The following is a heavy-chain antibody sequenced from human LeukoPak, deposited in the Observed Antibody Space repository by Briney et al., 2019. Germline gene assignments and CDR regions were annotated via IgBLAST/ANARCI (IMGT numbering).Heavy chain of an antibody. Sequence: PSETLSLTCTVSGGSISSSSYYWGWIRQPPGKGLEWIGSIYYSGSTYYNPSLKSRVTISVDTSKNQFSLKLSSVTAADTAVYYCARDGVDIVVVPAARKSFDIWGQGTMVTVSS. CDR3: ARDGVDIVVVPAARKSFDI. CDR1: GGSISSSSYY. CDR2: IYYSGST. V-gene: IGHV4-39*07. J-gene: IGHJ3*02. D-gene: IGHD2-2*01.